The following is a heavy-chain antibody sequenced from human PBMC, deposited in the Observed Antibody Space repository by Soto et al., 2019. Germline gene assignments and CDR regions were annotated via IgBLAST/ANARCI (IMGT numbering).Heavy chain of an antibody. CDR2: ISGSGGST. V-gene: IGHV3-23*01. CDR1: GFTFSSYA. D-gene: IGHD2-2*02. J-gene: IGHJ6*02. CDR3: AKDHLSYCSSTSCYTPYGMDV. Sequence: GGSLRLSCAASGFTFSSYAMSWVRQAPGKGLEWVSAISGSGGSTYYADSVKGRFTISRDNSKNTLYLQMNSLRAEDTAVYYCAKDHLSYCSSTSCYTPYGMDVWGQGTTVTVSS.